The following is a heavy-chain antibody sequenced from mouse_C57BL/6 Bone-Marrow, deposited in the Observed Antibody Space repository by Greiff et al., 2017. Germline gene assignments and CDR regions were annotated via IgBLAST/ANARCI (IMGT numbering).Heavy chain of an antibody. J-gene: IGHJ4*01. D-gene: IGHD2-13*01. Sequence: QVQLKQPGAELVMPGASVKLSCKASGYTFTSYWMHWVTQRPGQGLEWIGEIDPADSYTNYNQKFKGKSTLTVDKSSSTAYMQLSSLTSDDSAVYYCAREADYVAMDYWGQGTAVTVSS. CDR3: AREADYVAMDY. CDR2: IDPADSYT. CDR1: GYTFTSYW. V-gene: IGHV1-69*01.